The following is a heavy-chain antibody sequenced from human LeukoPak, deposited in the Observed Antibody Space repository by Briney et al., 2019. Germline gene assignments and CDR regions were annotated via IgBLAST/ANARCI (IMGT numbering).Heavy chain of an antibody. CDR2: IWYDGSNK. Sequence: GRSLRLSCAASGFTFSSYGIHWVRQAPGKGLEWVAVIWYDGSNKYYADSVKGRFTISRDNSKNTLYLQMNSLRAEDTAVYYCAKELESSGYYYGSAFDIWGQGTMVTVSS. CDR3: AKELESSGYYYGSAFDI. J-gene: IGHJ3*02. CDR1: GFTFSSYG. V-gene: IGHV3-33*06. D-gene: IGHD3-22*01.